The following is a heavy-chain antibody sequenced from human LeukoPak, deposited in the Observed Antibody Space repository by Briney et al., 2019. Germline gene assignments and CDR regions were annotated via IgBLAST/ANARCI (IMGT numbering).Heavy chain of an antibody. CDR3: ARQEDDYGDSCFDY. CDR2: IYYSGST. V-gene: IGHV4-39*01. D-gene: IGHD4-17*01. CDR1: GGSISSSSYY. J-gene: IGHJ4*02. Sequence: PSETLSLTCTVSGGSISSSSYYWGWIRQSPGKGLEWIGSIYYSGSTYYNPSLKSRVTISVDTSKNQFSLKLSSVTAADTAVYYCARQEDDYGDSCFDYWGQGTLVTVSS.